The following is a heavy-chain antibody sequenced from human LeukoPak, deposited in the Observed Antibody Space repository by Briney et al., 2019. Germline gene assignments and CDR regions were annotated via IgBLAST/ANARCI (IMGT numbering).Heavy chain of an antibody. CDR2: TRNKANSYTT. CDR3: ARFTSKGYYYGMDV. Sequence: GGSLRLSCAASGFTFSDHYMDWVRQAPGKGLEWVGRTRNKANSYTTEYAASVKGRFTISRDDSKNSLYLQMNSLKTEDTAVYYCARFTSKGYYYGMDVWGQGTTVTVSS. J-gene: IGHJ6*02. CDR1: GFTFSDHY. V-gene: IGHV3-72*01. D-gene: IGHD2/OR15-2a*01.